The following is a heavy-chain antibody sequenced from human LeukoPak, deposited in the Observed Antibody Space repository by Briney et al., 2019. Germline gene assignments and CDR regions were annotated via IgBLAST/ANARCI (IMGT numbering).Heavy chain of an antibody. J-gene: IGHJ5*02. V-gene: IGHV1-2*02. CDR3: ARDRDWNYADNWFDP. CDR2: INPNSGGT. CDR1: GYTFTGYY. Sequence: ASVKVSCKASGYTFTGYYMHWVRQAPGQGLEWMGWINPNSGGTNYAQKFQGRVTITRATSISTAYMELSRLRSDDTAVYYCARDRDWNYADNWFDPWGQGTLVTVSS. D-gene: IGHD1-7*01.